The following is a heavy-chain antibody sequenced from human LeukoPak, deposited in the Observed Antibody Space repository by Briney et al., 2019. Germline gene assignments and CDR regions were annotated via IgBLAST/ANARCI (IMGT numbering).Heavy chain of an antibody. CDR3: AKVSRHDYGAPNQEVAFDI. J-gene: IGHJ3*02. CDR2: ISGSGGST. D-gene: IGHD4-17*01. Sequence: GGSLRLSCAASGFTFSSYAMSWVRQAPGKGLEWVSAISGSGGSTYYADSVKGRFTISRDNSKNTLYLQMNSLRAEDTAVYYCAKVSRHDYGAPNQEVAFDISGQGTMVTVFS. V-gene: IGHV3-23*01. CDR1: GFTFSSYA.